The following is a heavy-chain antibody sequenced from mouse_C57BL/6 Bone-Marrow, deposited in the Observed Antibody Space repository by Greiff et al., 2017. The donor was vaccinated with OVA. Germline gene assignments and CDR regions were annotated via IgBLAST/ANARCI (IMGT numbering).Heavy chain of an antibody. J-gene: IGHJ1*03. CDR2: INPYNGDT. CDR1: GYSFTGYF. Sequence: VQLKESGPELVKPGDSVKISCKASGYSFTGYFMNWVMQSHGKSLEWIGRINPYNGDTFYNQKFKGKATLTVDKSSSTAHMELRSLTSEDSAVYYCARVLHYYGSSYWYFDVWGTGTTVTVSS. V-gene: IGHV1-20*01. D-gene: IGHD1-1*01. CDR3: ARVLHYYGSSYWYFDV.